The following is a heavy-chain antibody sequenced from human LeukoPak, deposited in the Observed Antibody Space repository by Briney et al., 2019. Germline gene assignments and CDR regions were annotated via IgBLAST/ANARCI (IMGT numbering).Heavy chain of an antibody. V-gene: IGHV1-69*04. CDR2: IIPILGIA. D-gene: IGHD3-22*01. CDR1: GGTFSSYA. J-gene: IGHJ3*02. Sequence: SVKVSCKASGGTFSSYAISWVRQAPGQGLEWMGRIIPILGIANYAQKFQGRVTITADTAYMELSSLRSDDTAVYYCARDRKYYYESSGSAFDIWGQGTMVTVSS. CDR3: ARDRKYYYESSGSAFDI.